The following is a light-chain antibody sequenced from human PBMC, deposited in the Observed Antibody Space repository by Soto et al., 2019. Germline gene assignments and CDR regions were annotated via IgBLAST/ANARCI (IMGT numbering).Light chain of an antibody. Sequence: QAVVTQPASVSGSPGQSITISCTGTSRDVGAYNLVSWYQQHPGKAPKLLIYEVRNRPSGISFRFSGSRSGNTASLTISGRLAEDEADYYCSAYTTRSTLVFGGGTKVTVL. CDR1: SRDVGAYNL. V-gene: IGLV2-14*01. J-gene: IGLJ2*01. CDR2: EVR. CDR3: SAYTTRSTLV.